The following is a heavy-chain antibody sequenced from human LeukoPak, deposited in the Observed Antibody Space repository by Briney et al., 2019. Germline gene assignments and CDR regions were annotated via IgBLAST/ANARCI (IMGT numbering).Heavy chain of an antibody. V-gene: IGHV4-59*08. CDR3: ARHAVAEDDILTGYSIFDY. D-gene: IGHD3-9*01. J-gene: IGHJ4*02. CDR1: GGSISGYY. Sequence: SETLSLTCTVSGGSISGYYWSWIRQPPGKGLEWIGYIYYSESTNYNPSLKSRVTISVDTSENQFSLKLSSVTAADTAVYYCARHAVAEDDILTGYSIFDYWGQGTLVTVSS. CDR2: IYYSEST.